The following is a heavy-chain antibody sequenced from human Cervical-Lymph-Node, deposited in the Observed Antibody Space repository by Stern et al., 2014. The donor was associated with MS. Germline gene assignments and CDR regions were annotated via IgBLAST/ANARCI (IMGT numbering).Heavy chain of an antibody. CDR3: ARVALPYGDYGWFDP. D-gene: IGHD4-17*01. Sequence: VQLLESGPGQMKPAQTLSLTCSVSGGSISSGGNYWSWVRQHPGKGLEWIGYIYYSGSTSYNPSLKSRVTISVDTSKNQFSLKLSSVTAADTAVYYCARVALPYGDYGWFDPWGQGTLVTVSS. CDR1: GGSISSGGNY. J-gene: IGHJ5*02. CDR2: IYYSGST. V-gene: IGHV4-31*03.